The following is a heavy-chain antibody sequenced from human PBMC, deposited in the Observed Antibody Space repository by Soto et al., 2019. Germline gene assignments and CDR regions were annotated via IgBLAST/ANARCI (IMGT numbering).Heavy chain of an antibody. CDR3: ARVRIAARSYDY. D-gene: IGHD6-6*01. CDR1: GFTFSDYY. J-gene: IGHJ4*02. Sequence: GGSLRLSGAASGFTFSDYYMSWIRQAPGKGLEWVSYISSSSSHTNYADSVKGRFTISRDNAKNSLYLQMNSLRAEDTAVYYCARVRIAARSYDYWGQGTLVTVSS. CDR2: ISSSSSHT. V-gene: IGHV3-11*06.